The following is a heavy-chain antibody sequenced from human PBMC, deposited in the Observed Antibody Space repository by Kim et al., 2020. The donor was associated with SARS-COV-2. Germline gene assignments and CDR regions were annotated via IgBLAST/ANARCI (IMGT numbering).Heavy chain of an antibody. CDR3: ERHGNIVVISTALAFDI. V-gene: IGHV4-39*01. D-gene: IGHD2-15*01. CDR1: GGSISSSGHY. J-gene: IGHJ3*02. CDR2: IYYSGDT. Sequence: SETLSLTCSVSGGSISSSGHYWGWIRQSPGKGLEWIGSIYYSGDTYYNPSLRSRVTISIDTSKNQFSLKLSSVTAADTAVYYCERHGNIVVISTALAFDIWGQGTVVTVSS.